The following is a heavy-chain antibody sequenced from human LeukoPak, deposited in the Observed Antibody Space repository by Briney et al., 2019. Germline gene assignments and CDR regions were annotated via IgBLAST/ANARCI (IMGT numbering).Heavy chain of an antibody. CDR3: ANEIRPNDY. J-gene: IGHJ4*02. CDR2: IKPDGNDK. V-gene: IGHV3-7*03. D-gene: IGHD4-17*01. CDR1: GFTFSIHW. Sequence: GGSLRLSCAASGFTFSIHWMTWVRQAPGKGLEWVATIKPDGNDKYFVDSVKGRFTVSRDNAKNTLYLQMNSLRAEDTAVYYCANEIRPNDYWGQGTQVTVSS.